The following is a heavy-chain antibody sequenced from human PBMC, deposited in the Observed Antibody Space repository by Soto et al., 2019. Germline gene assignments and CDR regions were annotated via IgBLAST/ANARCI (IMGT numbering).Heavy chain of an antibody. Sequence: GSLRLSCASSGFSFVNYAMNWVRQAPGKGLEWVSGLSGSGTSTYYAYSVKGRFTISRDNSRNTLFLQMNSLTADDTAVYYCAKATTNGGWFNPFASWGRGALVTVSS. CDR1: GFSFVNYA. V-gene: IGHV3-23*01. D-gene: IGHD6-19*01. CDR3: AKATTNGGWFNPFAS. J-gene: IGHJ4*02. CDR2: LSGSGTST.